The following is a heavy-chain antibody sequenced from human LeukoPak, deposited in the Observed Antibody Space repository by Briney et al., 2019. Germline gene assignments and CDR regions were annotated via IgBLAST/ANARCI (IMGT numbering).Heavy chain of an antibody. CDR3: ARGGFGYSSSWSDY. Sequence: GGSLRLSCAASGFTFSSYAMPWVRQAPGKGLEWVAVISYDGSNKYYADSVKGRFTISRDNSKNTLYLQMNSLRAEDTAVYYCARGGFGYSSSWSDYWGQGTLVTVSS. CDR1: GFTFSSYA. D-gene: IGHD6-13*01. CDR2: ISYDGSNK. J-gene: IGHJ4*02. V-gene: IGHV3-30-3*01.